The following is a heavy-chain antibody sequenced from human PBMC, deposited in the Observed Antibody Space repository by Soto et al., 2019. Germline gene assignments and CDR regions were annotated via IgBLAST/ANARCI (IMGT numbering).Heavy chain of an antibody. CDR3: ARAWTFDY. D-gene: IGHD5-12*01. J-gene: IGHJ4*02. V-gene: IGHV4-34*01. Sequence: PSETLSLTCAVYGGSFSGYYWSWIRQPPGKGLEWIGEINHSGSTNYNPSLKSRVTISVDTSKNQFSLKLSSVTAADTAVYYCARAWTFDYWGQGTLVTVSS. CDR1: GGSFSGYY. CDR2: INHSGST.